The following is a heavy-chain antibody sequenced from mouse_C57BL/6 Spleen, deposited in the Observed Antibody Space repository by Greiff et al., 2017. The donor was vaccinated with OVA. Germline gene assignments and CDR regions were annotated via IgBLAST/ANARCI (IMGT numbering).Heavy chain of an antibody. Sequence: VQLQQPGAELVMPGASVKLSCKPSGYTFTSYWMHWVRQRPGQGLEWIGEINPSISYTNYNQKFKGKSTLTVDKSSNTAYRQLSSLTSEDSAVYYCASYRFAYWGQGTLVTVSA. CDR1: GYTFTSYW. V-gene: IGHV1-69*01. CDR3: ASYRFAY. CDR2: INPSISYT. J-gene: IGHJ3*01.